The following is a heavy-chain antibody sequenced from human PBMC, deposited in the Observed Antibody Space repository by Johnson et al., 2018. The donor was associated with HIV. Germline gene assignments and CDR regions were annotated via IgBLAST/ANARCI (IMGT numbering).Heavy chain of an antibody. CDR1: GFTVSSNY. D-gene: IGHD3-10*01. J-gene: IGHJ3*02. Sequence: VQLVESEGGLVQPGGSLRLSCTASGFTVSSNYMSWVRQAPGQGLEWVANITQDGSEKYYVDSVKGRFTISRDNAKNSLYLQMNSLRVEDTAIYYCAKDAGTYHPFDAFDIWGQGTMVTVSS. CDR3: AKDAGTYHPFDAFDI. V-gene: IGHV3-7*01. CDR2: ITQDGSEK.